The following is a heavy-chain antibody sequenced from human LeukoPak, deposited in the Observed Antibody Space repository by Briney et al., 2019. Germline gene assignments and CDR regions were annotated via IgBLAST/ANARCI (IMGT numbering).Heavy chain of an antibody. J-gene: IGHJ6*04. D-gene: IGHD3-10*01. CDR2: ITAIGGKT. CDR3: SHHVVRGVDYLYYAMDV. Sequence: GGSLRLSCAASSFTFSNYAMSWVRQAPGKGLEWVSAITAIGGKTYHADSVKGRFTVSRDNSKNTLYLQMNSLRAEDTALYYWSHHVVRGVDYLYYAMDVWRKVTTVTVRS. V-gene: IGHV3-23*01. CDR1: SFTFSNYA.